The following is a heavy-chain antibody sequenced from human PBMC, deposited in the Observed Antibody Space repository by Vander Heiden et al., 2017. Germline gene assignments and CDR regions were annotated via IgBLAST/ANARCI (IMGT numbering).Heavy chain of an antibody. Sequence: QVQLVESGGGVVQPGRSLRLSGAAAGFTLSSYAMHWVRQAPGKGLEWVAVISYDGSNKYYADSVKGRFTISRDNSKNTLYLQMNSLRAEDTAVYYCARIGSRGYGSGSYYSNDYWGQGTLVTVAS. CDR2: ISYDGSNK. CDR3: ARIGSRGYGSGSYYSNDY. V-gene: IGHV3-30*01. D-gene: IGHD3-10*01. CDR1: GFTLSSYA. J-gene: IGHJ4*02.